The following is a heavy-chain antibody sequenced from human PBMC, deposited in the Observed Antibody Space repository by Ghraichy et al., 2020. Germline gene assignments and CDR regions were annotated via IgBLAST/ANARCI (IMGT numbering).Heavy chain of an antibody. CDR3: ARVFKNGGWSYSFDY. V-gene: IGHV3-30*03. D-gene: IGHD6-19*01. J-gene: IGHJ4*02. CDR1: GFNLSSYA. CDR2: ISYDGSNK. Sequence: GGSLRLSCAASGFNLSSYAMHWVRQAPGKGLEWVAVISYDGSNKYYADSVRGRFTISRDTSINTLYLQKDSLKAEDTAVYYCARVFKNGGWSYSFDYWGQGTLVTVSS.